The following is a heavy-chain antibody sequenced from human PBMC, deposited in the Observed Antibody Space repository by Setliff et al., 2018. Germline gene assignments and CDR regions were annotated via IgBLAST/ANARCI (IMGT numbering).Heavy chain of an antibody. V-gene: IGHV7-4-1*02. CDR1: GYSLSNYV. Sequence: ASVKVSCKASGYSLSNYVMNWVRRAPGQGLEWMGWINTKTGDPTYAQDYTGRFAFSLDTSDSATYLDISNLKAEDTATYYCARADHLVTTTFDYWGQGTLVTVSS. D-gene: IGHD4-17*01. J-gene: IGHJ4*01. CDR3: ARADHLVTTTFDY. CDR2: INTKTGDP.